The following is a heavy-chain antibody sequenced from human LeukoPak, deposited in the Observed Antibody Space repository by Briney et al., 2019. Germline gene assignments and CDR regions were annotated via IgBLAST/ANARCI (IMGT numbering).Heavy chain of an antibody. Sequence: GGSLRFSCAASGFTLSSYCMIWVRQDPGKGLVWVSRIASDGSSTTYADSVKGRFSISRDNAKNTLYLQMNSLRVEDTAVYYCARGRPHGNDYWGQGTLVTVSS. CDR2: IASDGSST. D-gene: IGHD4-23*01. V-gene: IGHV3-74*01. J-gene: IGHJ4*02. CDR1: GFTLSSYC. CDR3: ARGRPHGNDY.